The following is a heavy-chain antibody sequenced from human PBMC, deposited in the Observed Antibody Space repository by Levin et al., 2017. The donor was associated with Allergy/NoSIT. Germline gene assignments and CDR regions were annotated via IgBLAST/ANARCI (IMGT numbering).Heavy chain of an antibody. Sequence: PSQTLSLTCTVSGDSVSNKNHWSWIRQPPGKGLQWIGHMYNSEITLYNPSLKGRVAISTDRSKNYLFLKVTSVTTADTAVYYCARGPGRYAAGTYLGSDAFDVWGQGIKVTVSS. D-gene: IGHD3-10*01. J-gene: IGHJ3*01. V-gene: IGHV4-59*02. CDR1: GDSVSNKNH. CDR2: MYNSEIT. CDR3: ARGPGRYAAGTYLGSDAFDV.